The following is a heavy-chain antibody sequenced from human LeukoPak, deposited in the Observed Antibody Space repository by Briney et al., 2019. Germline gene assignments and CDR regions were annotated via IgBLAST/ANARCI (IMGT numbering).Heavy chain of an antibody. V-gene: IGHV4-59*01. D-gene: IGHD1-26*01. Sequence: SETLSLTCTVSGASIRNYYWSWIRQSPGKGLEWIGYIYYSGSTNYNPSLKSRVTISVDTSKNQFSLKLSSVTAADTAVYYCARFGIVGATAFDYWGQGTLVTVSS. CDR2: IYYSGST. J-gene: IGHJ4*02. CDR1: GASIRNYY. CDR3: ARFGIVGATAFDY.